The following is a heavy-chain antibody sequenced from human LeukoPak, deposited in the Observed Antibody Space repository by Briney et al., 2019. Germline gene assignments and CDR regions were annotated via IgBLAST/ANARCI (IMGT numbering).Heavy chain of an antibody. V-gene: IGHV6-1*01. Sequence: SQTLSLTCAISGDSVSSNSVAWNWIRQSPSRGLEWLGRTYYRSKWYNEYAVSVKSRITINPDTSKNQFSLQLNSVTPEDTAVYYCARGEIPWFGELLGFDPWGQGTLVTVSS. J-gene: IGHJ5*02. CDR3: ARGEIPWFGELLGFDP. D-gene: IGHD3-10*01. CDR1: GDSVSSNSVA. CDR2: TYYRSKWYN.